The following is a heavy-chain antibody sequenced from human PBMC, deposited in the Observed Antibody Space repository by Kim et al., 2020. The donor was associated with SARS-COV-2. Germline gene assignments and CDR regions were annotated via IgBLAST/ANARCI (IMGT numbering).Heavy chain of an antibody. CDR1: GFTVISNY. CDR2: IYTGGTT. Sequence: GGSLRLSCAASGFTVISNYMSWVRQAPGKGLEWVSDIYTGGTTYYADSVKGRFTISRDNSKNTLYLEMNSLRDEDTAVYYCAREGVRGVIVYWGQGTLVTVSS. J-gene: IGHJ4*02. V-gene: IGHV3-53*01. CDR3: AREGVRGVIVY. D-gene: IGHD3-10*01.